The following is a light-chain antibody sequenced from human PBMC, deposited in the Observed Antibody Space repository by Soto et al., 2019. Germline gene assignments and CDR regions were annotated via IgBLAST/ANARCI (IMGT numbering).Light chain of an antibody. CDR1: QSVRSN. CDR2: GAS. Sequence: EVVMTQSPATLSVSPGERVTLSCRASQSVRSNLAWYQQKPGQSPRLLIYGASTRATGIPARFSGSGSGTEFTLTISSLQSEDFAVYYCQQYGISPWTFGQGTNVEI. J-gene: IGKJ1*01. V-gene: IGKV3-15*01. CDR3: QQYGISPWT.